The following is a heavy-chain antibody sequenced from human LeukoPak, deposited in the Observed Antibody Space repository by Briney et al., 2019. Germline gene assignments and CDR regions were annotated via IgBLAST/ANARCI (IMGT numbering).Heavy chain of an antibody. J-gene: IGHJ4*02. CDR1: GYTFTSYA. V-gene: IGHV1-3*01. CDR3: ARGRDSGIAVAGTVPWYY. CDR2: INAGHGNT. D-gene: IGHD6-19*01. Sequence: GASVKVSCKASGYTFTSYAIQWVRQAPGQRLEWMGWINAGHGNTKYSQNFQGRVTITRDTSASTAYMELSSLRSEDTAVYYCARGRDSGIAVAGTVPWYYWGQGTLVTVSS.